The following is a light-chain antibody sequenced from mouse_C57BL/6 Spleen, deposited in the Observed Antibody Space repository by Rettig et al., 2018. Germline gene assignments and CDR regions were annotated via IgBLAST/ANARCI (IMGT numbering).Light chain of an antibody. V-gene: IGKV4-58*01. Sequence: CSASSSVSSSYLHWYQQKSGASPKPLIHRTSNLASGVPARFSGSGSGTSYSLTISSVEAEDDATYYCQQWSGYPFTFGAGTKLELK. CDR3: QQWSGYPFT. CDR1: SSVSSSY. J-gene: IGKJ5*01. CDR2: RTS.